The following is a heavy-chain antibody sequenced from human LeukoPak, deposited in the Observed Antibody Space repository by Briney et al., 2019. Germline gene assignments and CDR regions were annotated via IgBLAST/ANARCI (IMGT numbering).Heavy chain of an antibody. CDR3: ARDLGRVANDYYFDS. CDR1: GASISSHY. CDR2: IDNGGSP. J-gene: IGHJ4*02. V-gene: IGHV4-59*11. Sequence: PSETLSLTCTISGASISSHYWSWIRQPPGKELEWIGYIDNGGSPKYSPSLRSRVTMSVVTSKNQFSLKLNSVTAADTAEYYCARDLGRVANDYYFDSWGQGTLVTVSS. D-gene: IGHD4/OR15-4a*01.